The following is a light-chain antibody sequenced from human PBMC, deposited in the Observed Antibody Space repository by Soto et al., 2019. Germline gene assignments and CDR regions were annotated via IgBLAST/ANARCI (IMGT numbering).Light chain of an antibody. Sequence: IQMTLSPSSLSASVGDRLNITFRASQSISTYLNWYQQKPGKAPNLLIFAASTLQSGVPSRFSGSGSGTDFTLTIRSLQPEDFATYYCQQSYTAPLTFGGGTKVDIK. CDR3: QQSYTAPLT. CDR2: AAS. CDR1: QSISTY. J-gene: IGKJ4*01. V-gene: IGKV1-39*01.